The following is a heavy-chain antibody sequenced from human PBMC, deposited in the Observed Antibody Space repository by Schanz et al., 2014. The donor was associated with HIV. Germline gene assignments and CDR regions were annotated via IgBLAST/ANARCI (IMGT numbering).Heavy chain of an antibody. Sequence: VQLVESGGALVQPGRSLRLSCAASGFTFRSYGMHWVRQAPGKGLEWVAVTWYDGSNKYYADSVKGRFTISRDNSKNPLFLQMNSMRAEDTAVYFCARDVAGCSGTSCYSDAFDIWGQGTLVTVSS. CDR3: ARDVAGCSGTSCYSDAFDI. J-gene: IGHJ3*02. CDR2: TWYDGSNK. D-gene: IGHD2-2*01. V-gene: IGHV3-33*01. CDR1: GFTFRSYG.